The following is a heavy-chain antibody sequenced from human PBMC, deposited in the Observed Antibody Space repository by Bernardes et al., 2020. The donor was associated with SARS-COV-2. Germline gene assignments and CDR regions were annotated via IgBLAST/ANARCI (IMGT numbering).Heavy chain of an antibody. CDR2: IDSSGSIR. Sequence: GGSLRLSCAASGFTFSDSYMSWIRQAPGKGPEWVSYIDSSGSIRHYADSVKGRFTISGDNAKNSLYLQVNSLRAEDTAVYYCARLPWLQLWLQGFYFDFWGRGTLVTVSS. J-gene: IGHJ4*02. D-gene: IGHD5-18*01. CDR1: GFTFSDSY. CDR3: ARLPWLQLWLQGFYFDF. V-gene: IGHV3-11*01.